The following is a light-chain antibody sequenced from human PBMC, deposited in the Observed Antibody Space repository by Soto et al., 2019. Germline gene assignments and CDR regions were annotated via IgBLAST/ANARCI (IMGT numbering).Light chain of an antibody. V-gene: IGKV3-15*01. CDR1: QRFSSN. CDR2: GAS. Sequence: EIGMTQSPATLSVSPRERATLSCRASQRFSSNLAWYRQKPGQAPRPLIYGASTRATGIPARFSGSGSGTEFTLTISSLQSEDFAVYYRQQYNNWPPETFGQGTKVEIK. CDR3: QQYNNWPPET. J-gene: IGKJ1*01.